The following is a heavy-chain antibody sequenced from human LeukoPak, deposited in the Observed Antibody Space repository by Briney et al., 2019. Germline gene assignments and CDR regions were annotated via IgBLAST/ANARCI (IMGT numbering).Heavy chain of an antibody. D-gene: IGHD1-1*01. CDR2: VYRSGST. J-gene: IGHJ4*02. CDR3: ARDALEIDPYYFDP. CDR1: GGSISSGSYY. V-gene: IGHV4-61*02. Sequence: PSETLSLTCTVSGGSISSGSYYWTWIRQSAGKRLEWIGRVYRSGSTNYNPSLKSRVSMSIDTSRNQFSLKLSSVTVADTAVYYCARDALEIDPYYFDPWGQGTLVTVSS.